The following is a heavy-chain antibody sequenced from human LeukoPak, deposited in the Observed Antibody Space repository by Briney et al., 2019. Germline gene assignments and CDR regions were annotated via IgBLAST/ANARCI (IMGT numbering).Heavy chain of an antibody. J-gene: IGHJ4*02. V-gene: IGHV1-18*04. CDR2: ISASNHNT. CDR3: ARDRPGYSDYDDERFDS. CDR1: GYTFTSYG. Sequence: ASVKVSCKASGYTFTSYGICWVRQAPGQGLEWMGWISASNHNTNYAQKLQGRVTMTTDTSTSTAYMELRRLRSDDTAVYYCARDRPGYSDYDDERFDSWGQGTLVTVSS. D-gene: IGHD5-12*01.